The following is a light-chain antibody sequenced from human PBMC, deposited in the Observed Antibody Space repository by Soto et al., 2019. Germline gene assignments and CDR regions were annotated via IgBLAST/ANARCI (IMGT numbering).Light chain of an antibody. CDR1: QSISSY. CDR2: AAS. CDR3: QQSYSTPT. Sequence: DIQMTQSPSSLSASVGDRVTITCRASQSISSYLNWYQQKPGKAPKLLIYAASSLQSGVPSRFSGSGSGTDFTLTISSLQPEDFATYSCQQSYSTPTFGQGTSLEIK. V-gene: IGKV1-39*01. J-gene: IGKJ2*01.